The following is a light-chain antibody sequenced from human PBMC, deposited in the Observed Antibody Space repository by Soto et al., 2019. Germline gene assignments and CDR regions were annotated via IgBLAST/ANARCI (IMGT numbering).Light chain of an antibody. Sequence: DVVMTQSPLSLPVTLGQPASISCRSNQSLVHSDGIAYFSWFQQRPGRSPRRLIYKVSNRDSGVTARVSGSRGGTGFALKIRRVEGEDVGVYYCIQGTNWVINFGQGTRREI. CDR2: KVS. CDR1: QSLVHSDGIAY. CDR3: IQGTNWVIN. J-gene: IGKJ5*01. V-gene: IGKV2-30*02.